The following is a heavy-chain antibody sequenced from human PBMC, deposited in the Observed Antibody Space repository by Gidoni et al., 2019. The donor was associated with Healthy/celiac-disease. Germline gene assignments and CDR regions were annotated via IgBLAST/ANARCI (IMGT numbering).Heavy chain of an antibody. CDR2: IYYSGST. CDR3: ARGPSRKWLVRDYYYGMDV. D-gene: IGHD3-22*01. J-gene: IGHJ6*02. CDR1: GGSISSGGYY. V-gene: IGHV4-31*03. Sequence: QVQLQESGPGLVKPSQTLSLTCTVSGGSISSGGYYWSWIRQHPGTGLEWIGYIYYSGSTYYNPSLKSRVTISVDTSKNQFSLKLSSVTAADTAVYYCARGPSRKWLVRDYYYGMDVWGQGTTVTVSS.